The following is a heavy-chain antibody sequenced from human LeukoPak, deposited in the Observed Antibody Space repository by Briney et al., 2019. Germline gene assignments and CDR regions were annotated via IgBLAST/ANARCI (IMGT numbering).Heavy chain of an antibody. CDR1: GFTVSSNY. V-gene: IGHV3-66*01. D-gene: IGHD4-17*01. CDR3: ARETTAPYRHFDY. CDR2: IYSDGTT. Sequence: GGSLRLSCAASGFTVSSNYMSWVRQAPGKGLEWVSVIYSDGTTYYADSVKGRFTISRDNSKNTLYLQMNNLRAEDTAVYYCARETTAPYRHFDYWGQGTLVTVSS. J-gene: IGHJ4*02.